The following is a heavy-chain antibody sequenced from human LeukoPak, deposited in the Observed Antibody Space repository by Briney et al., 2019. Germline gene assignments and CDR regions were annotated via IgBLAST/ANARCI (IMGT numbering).Heavy chain of an antibody. J-gene: IGHJ4*02. Sequence: SETLSLTCTVSGGSISGYYWTWMRQPPGEGLEWIGHVHNSGDSVFHPSRKGRVTISLDPSKEQVSLKLSSVTAADTAVYYCARPDQTVWRGGLAHWGPGILVTVSS. CDR3: ARPDQTVWRGGLAH. V-gene: IGHV4-4*09. CDR2: VHNSGDS. CDR1: GGSISGYY. D-gene: IGHD1-1*01.